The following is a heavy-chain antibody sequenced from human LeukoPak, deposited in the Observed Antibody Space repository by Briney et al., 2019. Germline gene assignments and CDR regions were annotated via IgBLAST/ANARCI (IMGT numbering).Heavy chain of an antibody. J-gene: IGHJ4*02. CDR2: IYYSGST. Sequence: SETLSLTCAVYGGSFSGYYWSWIRQPPGKGLEWIGYIYYSGSTYYNPSLKSRVTISVDTSKNQFSLKLSSVTAADTAVYYCARLPDKELTPDYWGQGTLVTVSS. D-gene: IGHD1-26*01. CDR3: ARLPDKELTPDY. V-gene: IGHV4-30-4*08. CDR1: GGSFSGYY.